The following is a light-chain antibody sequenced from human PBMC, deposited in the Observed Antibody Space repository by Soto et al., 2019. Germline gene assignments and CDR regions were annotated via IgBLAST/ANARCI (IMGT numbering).Light chain of an antibody. V-gene: IGKV3-20*01. CDR2: GAS. CDR1: ESFSSSY. Sequence: EIVLTQSPGTLSLSLGERVTLSCRASESFSSSYLAWYQQKPGQAPRLLIYGASIRATGIPDRFSGSGYGTDFTLTISRLEPEDSAVYYCQQYGGSFGQGTKVEIK. J-gene: IGKJ2*01. CDR3: QQYGGS.